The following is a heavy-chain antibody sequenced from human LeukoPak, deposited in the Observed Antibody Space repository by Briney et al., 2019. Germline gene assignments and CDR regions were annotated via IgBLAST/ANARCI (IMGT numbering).Heavy chain of an antibody. V-gene: IGHV1-18*01. Sequence: ASVKISCKASGYTFNRSGIIWVRQAPGQGLEWMGWISGYSTNTKYAQKVQARITMTSDASSSTVYMELTSLTSDDTAVYYCAKAGRGTYYYFDYWGQGTLVTVSS. CDR3: AKAGRGTYYYFDY. CDR1: GYTFNRSG. D-gene: IGHD1-26*01. J-gene: IGHJ4*02. CDR2: ISGYSTNT.